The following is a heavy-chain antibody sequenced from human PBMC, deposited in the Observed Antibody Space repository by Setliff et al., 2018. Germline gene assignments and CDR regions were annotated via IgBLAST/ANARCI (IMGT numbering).Heavy chain of an antibody. D-gene: IGHD6-19*01. CDR1: GFTFNKYG. CDR2: IRHDGMNK. J-gene: IGHJ4*02. V-gene: IGHV3-30*02. CDR3: ARGQMISGWYYFDS. Sequence: PGGSLRLSCAASGFTFNKYGMHWVRQAPGKGLEWISFIRHDGMNKYYADSVEGRFTFSRDNSKNTLYLQMNSLRAEDTAVYYCARGQMISGWYYFDSWGQGTLVTVSS.